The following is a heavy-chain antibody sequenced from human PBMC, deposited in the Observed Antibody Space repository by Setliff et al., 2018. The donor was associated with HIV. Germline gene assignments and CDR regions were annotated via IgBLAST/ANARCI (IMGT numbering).Heavy chain of an antibody. CDR2: ISSSGST. V-gene: IGHV4-39*07. CDR1: GGSMTSSNYY. Sequence: SETLSLTCTVSGGSMTSSNYYWGWIRQSPGRGLEWTGSISSSGSTTYHPSLRSRVTVSAATSKDQFSLKLTSVTAADTAVYYCARDYGSGRHLLDYWGQGTLVTVSS. J-gene: IGHJ4*02. CDR3: ARDYGSGRHLLDY. D-gene: IGHD3-10*01.